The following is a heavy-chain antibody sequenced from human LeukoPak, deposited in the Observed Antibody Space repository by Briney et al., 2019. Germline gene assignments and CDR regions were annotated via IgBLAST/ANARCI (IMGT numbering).Heavy chain of an antibody. D-gene: IGHD3-22*01. CDR1: GFTFSSYG. CDR2: ISSSSSYI. V-gene: IGHV3-21*01. Sequence: GGSLRLSCAASGFTFSSYGMHWVRQAPGKGLEWVSSISSSSSYIYYADSVKGRFTISRDNAKNSLYLQMNSLRAEDTAVYYCARLGYDSSGYYYIDYWGQGTLVTVSS. CDR3: ARLGYDSSGYYYIDY. J-gene: IGHJ4*02.